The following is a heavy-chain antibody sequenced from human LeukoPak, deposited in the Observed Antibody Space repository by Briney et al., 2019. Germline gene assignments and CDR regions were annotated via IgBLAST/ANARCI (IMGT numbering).Heavy chain of an antibody. CDR2: ISYSGSP. CDR3: ARRGSGWFDY. D-gene: IGHD6-19*01. V-gene: IGHV4-30-4*01. Sequence: SETLSLTCTVSGGSISSGGYYWTWIRQPPGKGLEWIEHISYSGSPYHNPSLKSRLTISMDTSKNQFSLNLSSVTVADTAVYYCARRGSGWFDYWGQGTLVTVSS. CDR1: GGSISSGGYY. J-gene: IGHJ4*02.